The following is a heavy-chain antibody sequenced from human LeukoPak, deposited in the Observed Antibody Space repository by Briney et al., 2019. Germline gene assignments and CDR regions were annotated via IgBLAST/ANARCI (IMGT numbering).Heavy chain of an antibody. J-gene: IGHJ4*02. CDR3: ARDLPQIEY. Sequence: GGSLRLSCAASGFTVSSNYMSWVRQAPGKGLHWVSVIYSGGSTYYADSVKGRFTISRDNSKNTLYLQMDGLRAEDTAVYYCARDLPQIEYWGQGTLVTVSS. CDR1: GFTVSSNY. CDR2: IYSGGST. D-gene: IGHD3-22*01. V-gene: IGHV3-53*01.